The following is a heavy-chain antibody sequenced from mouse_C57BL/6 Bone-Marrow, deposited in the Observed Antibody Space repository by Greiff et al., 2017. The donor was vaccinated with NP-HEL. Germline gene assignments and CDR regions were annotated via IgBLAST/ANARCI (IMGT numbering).Heavy chain of an antibody. CDR1: GYTFTSYW. D-gene: IGHD2-3*01. V-gene: IGHV1-64*01. CDR3: AREEVYDGYYYAMDY. CDR2: IHPNSGST. J-gene: IGHJ4*01. Sequence: QVQLQQPGAELVKPGASVKLSCKASGYTFTSYWMHWVKQRPGQGLEWIGMIHPNSGSTNYNEKFKSKATLTVDKSSSTAYMQLSSLTSEDSAVYYCAREEVYDGYYYAMDYWGQGTSVTVSS.